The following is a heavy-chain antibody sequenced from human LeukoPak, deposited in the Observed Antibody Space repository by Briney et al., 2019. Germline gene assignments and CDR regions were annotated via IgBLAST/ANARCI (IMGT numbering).Heavy chain of an antibody. Sequence: ASVKVSCKASGYTLTDYYMHWVRQAPGQGLEWMGRINPNSGGTNYAQKFQGRVTMTRDTSISTAYMELSRLRSDDTAVYYCARAYYYDLLNWFDPWGQGTLVTVSS. CDR3: ARAYYYDLLNWFDP. CDR1: GYTLTDYY. V-gene: IGHV1-2*06. CDR2: INPNSGGT. D-gene: IGHD3-22*01. J-gene: IGHJ5*02.